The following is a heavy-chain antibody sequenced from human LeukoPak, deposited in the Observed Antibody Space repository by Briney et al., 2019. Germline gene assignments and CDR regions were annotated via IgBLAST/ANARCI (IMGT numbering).Heavy chain of an antibody. CDR3: ARAMRSGYDY. J-gene: IGHJ4*02. Sequence: PGASLRLSCAASGFTFSNYYMNWVRQAPGKRLEWVSYISSSSDSIYYADSVKGRFTISRDNAENSLYLQMNSLRDEDTAVYYCARAMRSGYDYWGQGTLVTVSS. CDR1: GFTFSNYY. V-gene: IGHV3-48*02. CDR2: ISSSSDSI. D-gene: IGHD5-12*01.